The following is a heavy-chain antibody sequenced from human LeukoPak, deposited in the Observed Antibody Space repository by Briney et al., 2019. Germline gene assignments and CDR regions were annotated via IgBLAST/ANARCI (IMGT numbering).Heavy chain of an antibody. CDR3: AHATHRLPTIMIDAFDI. Sequence: ASVKVSCKASGGTFNNYAINWVRQAPGQGLEWVGRLIPLCGTLNYAQKFQGKVTITADESTSTFYMDLSGLRSEDTAVYYCAHATHRLPTIMIDAFDIWGQGTRVTVSS. V-gene: IGHV1-69*15. CDR2: LIPLCGTL. J-gene: IGHJ3*02. CDR1: GGTFNNYA. D-gene: IGHD5-24*01.